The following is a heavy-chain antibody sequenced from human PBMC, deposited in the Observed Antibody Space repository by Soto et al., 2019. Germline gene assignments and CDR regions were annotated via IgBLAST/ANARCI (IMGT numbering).Heavy chain of an antibody. CDR2: IDYSGST. V-gene: IGHV4-59*01. J-gene: IGHJ3*02. CDR1: GGSITSYY. Sequence: QVQLQESGPGLVKPSETLSLTCSVSGGSITSYYWSWIRQPPGKGLEWIAYIDYSGSTSYNPSLKSRVSIALDTSKNQFSLKLSSVTAADTAVYYCARTYDGSGPNSGGYGFDIWGQGTMVTVSS. D-gene: IGHD3-22*01. CDR3: ARTYDGSGPNSGGYGFDI.